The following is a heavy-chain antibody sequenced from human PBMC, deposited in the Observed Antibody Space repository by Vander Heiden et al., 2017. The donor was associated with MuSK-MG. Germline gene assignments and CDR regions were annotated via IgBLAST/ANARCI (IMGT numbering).Heavy chain of an antibody. D-gene: IGHD1-26*01. CDR3: ARDGRWGADDAFDI. Sequence: QVEGLEAGGGVVQPGRSVRLSCAASRCTFGEYGFHWVRQAPGKGLEWLAVISYDGRSTFYADSVKGRFTISRDNSKSTVFLQMNSLRPDDTALYYCARDGRWGADDAFDIWGQGTRVIVSS. CDR2: ISYDGRST. V-gene: IGHV3-30*04. J-gene: IGHJ3*02. CDR1: RCTFGEYG.